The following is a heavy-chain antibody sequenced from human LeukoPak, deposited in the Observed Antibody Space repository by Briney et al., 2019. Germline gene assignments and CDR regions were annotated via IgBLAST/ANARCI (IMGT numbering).Heavy chain of an antibody. CDR2: ISANNGNT. D-gene: IGHD2-21*02. V-gene: IGHV1-18*01. J-gene: IGHJ6*02. CDR1: GYTFTSHG. CDR3: ARDELLGYGMDV. Sequence: ASVKVSCKASGYTFTSHGFSWVRQAPGQGLEWMGWISANNGNTNYAQNLQGRVTMTTDTSTSTAYMELRSLRSDDTAVYYCARDELLGYGMDVWGQGTTVTVSS.